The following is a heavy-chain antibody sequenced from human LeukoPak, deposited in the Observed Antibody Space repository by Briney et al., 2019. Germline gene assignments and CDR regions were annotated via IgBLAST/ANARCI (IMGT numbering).Heavy chain of an antibody. V-gene: IGHV3-21*01. Sequence: GGSLRLSCAASGFTFSSYSMNWVRQAPGKGLEWVSSISSSSSYIYYADSVKVRFTISRDNAKNSLYLQMNSLRAEDTAVYYCARDKSGWQGYYYYYMDVWGKGTTVTVSS. CDR3: ARDKSGWQGYYYYYMDV. J-gene: IGHJ6*03. CDR2: ISSSSSYI. D-gene: IGHD6-19*01. CDR1: GFTFSSYS.